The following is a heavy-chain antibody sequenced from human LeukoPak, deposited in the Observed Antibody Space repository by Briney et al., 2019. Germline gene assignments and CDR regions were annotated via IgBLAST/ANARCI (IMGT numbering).Heavy chain of an antibody. CDR2: IYYSGST. V-gene: IGHV4-39*01. D-gene: IGHD2-15*01. J-gene: IGHJ4*02. CDR3: ASLCGGGSCYEGG. CDR1: GGSISSSSYY. Sequence: SETLSLTCTVSGGSISSSSYYWGWIRQPPGKGLEWIGSIYYSGSTYYNPSLKSRVAISVDTSKNQFSLKLSSVTAADTAVYYCASLCGGGSCYEGGWGQGTLVTVSS.